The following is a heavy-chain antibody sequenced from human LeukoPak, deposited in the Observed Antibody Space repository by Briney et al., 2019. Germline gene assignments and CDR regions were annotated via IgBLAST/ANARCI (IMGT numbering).Heavy chain of an antibody. CDR2: MNSDGRTI. CDR3: ARVGNYYFEY. V-gene: IGHV3-74*01. Sequence: GGSLRLSCAASGFTFSSSWMHWVRQTPGEGLVWVARMNSDGRTINHADSVKGRFSISRDNAKNTLYLQMTGLRAEDTAIYYCARVGNYYFEYWGLGTLVTVSS. D-gene: IGHD1-7*01. J-gene: IGHJ4*02. CDR1: GFTFSSSW.